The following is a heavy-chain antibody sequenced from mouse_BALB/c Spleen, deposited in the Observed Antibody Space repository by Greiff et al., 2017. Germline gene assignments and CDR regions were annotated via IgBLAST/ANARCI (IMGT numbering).Heavy chain of an antibody. CDR2: ISTYYGDA. CDR1: GYTFTDYA. D-gene: IGHD2-4*01. Sequence: VQVVESGAELVRPGVSVKISCKGSGYTFTDYAMHWVKQSHAKSLEWIGVISTYYGDASYNQKFKGKATMTVDKSSSTAYMELARLTSEDSAIYYCARKGNYDYVFFAYWGQGTLVTVSA. J-gene: IGHJ3*01. CDR3: ARKGNYDYVFFAY. V-gene: IGHV1S137*01.